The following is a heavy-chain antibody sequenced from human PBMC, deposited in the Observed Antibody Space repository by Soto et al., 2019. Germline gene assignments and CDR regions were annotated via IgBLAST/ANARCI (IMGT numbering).Heavy chain of an antibody. J-gene: IGHJ6*02. D-gene: IGHD3-22*01. V-gene: IGHV1-69*13. CDR2: IIPIFGTA. CDR1: GGTFSSYA. Sequence: SVKVSCKASGGTFSSYAISWVRQAPGQGLEWMGGIIPIFGTANYAQKFQGRVTITADESTSTAYMELSSLRSEDTAVYYCARETYYYDSSGYWRYYYYGMDVWGQGTTVTVSS. CDR3: ARETYYYDSSGYWRYYYYGMDV.